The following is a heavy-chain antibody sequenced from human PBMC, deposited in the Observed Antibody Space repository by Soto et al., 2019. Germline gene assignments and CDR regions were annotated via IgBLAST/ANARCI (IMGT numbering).Heavy chain of an antibody. CDR1: GFTFSSYA. CDR3: AKDRYCSGGSCSYWYFDL. Sequence: EVQLLESGGGLVQPGGSLRLSCAASGFTFSSYAMSWVRQAPGKGLEWVSAISGSGGSTYYADSVKGRFTISRDNSKNTLYLQMSSLRAEDTAVYYCAKDRYCSGGSCSYWYFDLWGRGTLVTVSS. D-gene: IGHD2-15*01. J-gene: IGHJ2*01. CDR2: ISGSGGST. V-gene: IGHV3-23*01.